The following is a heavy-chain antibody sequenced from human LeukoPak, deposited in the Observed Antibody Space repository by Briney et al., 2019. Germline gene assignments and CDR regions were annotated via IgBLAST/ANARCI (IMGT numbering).Heavy chain of an antibody. J-gene: IGHJ4*02. CDR1: GGSISSGSYY. V-gene: IGHV4-61*02. Sequence: SQTLSLTCTVSGGSISSGSYYWSWIRQPAGKGLEWIGRIYTSGSTNYNPSLKSRVTISVDTSKNQFSLKLSSVTAADTAVYYCARGYYGSGNYYLHDYWGQGTLVTVSS. CDR3: ARGYYGSGNYYLHDY. D-gene: IGHD3-10*01. CDR2: IYTSGST.